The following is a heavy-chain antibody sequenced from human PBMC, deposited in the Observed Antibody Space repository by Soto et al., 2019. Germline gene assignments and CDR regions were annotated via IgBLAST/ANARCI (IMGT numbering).Heavy chain of an antibody. CDR3: ARRATPFSTGEHTKVPLFDS. Sequence: SETLSLTCIVSGGSINGQTYYWGWIRQPPGKGLEWMGSLYYSGSAYYNPSLQSRVAISIDTSKNHFSLRLSSVTAADTAVYYFARRATPFSTGEHTKVPLFDSWGQGTLVTVPS. D-gene: IGHD2-8*02. CDR1: GGSINGQTYY. J-gene: IGHJ4*02. V-gene: IGHV4-39*02. CDR2: LYYSGSA.